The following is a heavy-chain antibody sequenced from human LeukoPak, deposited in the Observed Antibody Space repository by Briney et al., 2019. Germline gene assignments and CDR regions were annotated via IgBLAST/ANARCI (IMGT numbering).Heavy chain of an antibody. D-gene: IGHD3-10*01. J-gene: IGHJ4*02. Sequence: SGTLSLTCAVSGGSISSTEWWTWVRQPPGKGLEWIGEIYHGGSTNYNPSLKSRVTISVSRSKNQFSLKLSSVTAADTAVYYCAREDWGHGSGSYNYFDYWGQGTLVTVSS. CDR2: IYHGGST. V-gene: IGHV4-4*02. CDR1: GGSISSTEW. CDR3: AREDWGHGSGSYNYFDY.